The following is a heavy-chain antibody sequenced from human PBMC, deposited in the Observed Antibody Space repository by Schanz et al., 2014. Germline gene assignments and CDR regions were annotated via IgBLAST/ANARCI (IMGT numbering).Heavy chain of an antibody. J-gene: IGHJ5*02. Sequence: VHLLESGGGLVEPGGSLRLSCAASGFTFSSYAMSWVRQAPGKGLEWVSAISGSGGSTYYADSVKGRFTISRDNSKNTLFLQMNSLRAEDTAVYYCARAGYDADNWFDPWGQGTLVTVSS. CDR1: GFTFSSYA. D-gene: IGHD2-2*01. CDR2: ISGSGGST. CDR3: ARAGYDADNWFDP. V-gene: IGHV3-23*01.